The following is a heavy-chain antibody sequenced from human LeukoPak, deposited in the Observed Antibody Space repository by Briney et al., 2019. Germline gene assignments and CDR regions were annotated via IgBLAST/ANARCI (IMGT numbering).Heavy chain of an antibody. CDR2: IYYSGST. V-gene: IGHV4-59*12. D-gene: IGHD2-15*01. CDR3: AREGWELHDAFDI. Sequence: SETLSLTCTVSGGSLSSYYWSWIRQPPGKGLEWIGYIYYSGSTNYNPSLKSRVTISVDTSKNQFSLKLSSVTAADTAVYYCAREGWELHDAFDIWGQGTMVTVSS. J-gene: IGHJ3*02. CDR1: GGSLSSYY.